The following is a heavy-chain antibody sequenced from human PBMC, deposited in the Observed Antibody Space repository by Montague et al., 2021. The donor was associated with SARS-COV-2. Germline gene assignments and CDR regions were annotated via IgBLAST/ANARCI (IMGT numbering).Heavy chain of an antibody. CDR2: AHPSGTT. Sequence: TLSLTCNVSGGSVSSGSFYWTWIRQSAGMGLEWIGRAHPSGTTHYNPSLKTRVTISLDTTNNQLSLKLTSVTAADAAVYYCARGSPITISVNAFDLWGQGTMVTVSS. CDR1: GGSVSSGSFY. CDR3: ARGSPITISVNAFDL. V-gene: IGHV4-61*02. D-gene: IGHD3-9*01. J-gene: IGHJ3*01.